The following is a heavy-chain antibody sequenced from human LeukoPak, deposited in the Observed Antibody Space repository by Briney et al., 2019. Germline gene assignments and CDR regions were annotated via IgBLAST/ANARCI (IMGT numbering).Heavy chain of an antibody. CDR3: AKSLFVVVPAAMFDFDY. D-gene: IGHD2-2*01. V-gene: IGHV3-23*01. CDR2: ISGSGGST. J-gene: IGHJ4*02. Sequence: GGSLRLSCAASGFTFSGYAMSWVRQAPGKGLEWVSAISGSGGSTYYADSVKGRFTISRDNSKNTLYLQMNSLRAEDTAVYYCAKSLFVVVPAAMFDFDYWGQGTLVTVSS. CDR1: GFTFSGYA.